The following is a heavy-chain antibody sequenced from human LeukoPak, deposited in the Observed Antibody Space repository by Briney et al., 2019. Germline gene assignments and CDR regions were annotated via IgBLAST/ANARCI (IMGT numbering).Heavy chain of an antibody. J-gene: IGHJ4*02. D-gene: IGHD5-24*01. CDR2: ISTYNGNT. CDR1: GYTFTSFG. Sequence: SVKVSCKAFGYTFTSFGFTWVRQAPGQGLEWMGWISTYNGNTHYAQRLQGRVTMTTDTSASTAYMELRSLRSDDTAVYFCAISGDGYNLAAFDYWGQGTLVTVSS. V-gene: IGHV1-18*01. CDR3: AISGDGYNLAAFDY.